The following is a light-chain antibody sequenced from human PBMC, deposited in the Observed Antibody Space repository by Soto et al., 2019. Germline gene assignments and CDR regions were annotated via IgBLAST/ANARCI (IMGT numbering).Light chain of an antibody. V-gene: IGKV3-15*01. CDR2: GAS. CDR3: QQYDRWPPGA. J-gene: IGKJ4*01. Sequence: EIVLTQSPATLSVSPGERATLSCRASHSVGKSLAWYQLKPGQAPRLLIHGASTRATGFPARFSGTGSGTEFTLTISGLQSEDFDLDYCQQYDRWPPGAFGGGTKVEI. CDR1: HSVGKS.